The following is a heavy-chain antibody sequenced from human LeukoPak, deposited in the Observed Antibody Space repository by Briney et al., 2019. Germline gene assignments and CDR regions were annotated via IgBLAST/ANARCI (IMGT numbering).Heavy chain of an antibody. CDR3: AKDWGYTTMVSYYFDC. V-gene: IGHV3-33*06. CDR1: GFTFSGYG. Sequence: PGGSLRLSCAASGFTFSGYGMHWVRQAPDKGLEWVAVIWYDGNNKYYADSVKGRFTISRDNSKNTLYLQMNSLRVEDTAVYYCAKDWGYTTMVSYYFDCWGQGALVTVSS. CDR2: IWYDGNNK. D-gene: IGHD5-18*01. J-gene: IGHJ4*02.